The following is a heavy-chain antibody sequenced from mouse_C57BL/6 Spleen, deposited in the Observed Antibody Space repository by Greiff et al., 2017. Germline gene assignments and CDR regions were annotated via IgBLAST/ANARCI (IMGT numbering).Heavy chain of an antibody. J-gene: IGHJ4*01. D-gene: IGHD1-1*01. CDR1: GFSLSTSGMG. Sequence: QVQLKVSGPGILQSSQTLSLTCSFSGFSLSTSGMGVSWIRQPSGKGLEWLAHIYWDDDKRYNPSLKSRLTISKDTSRNQVFLKITSVDTADTATYYCARSYYYGSSYDAMDYWGQGTSVTVSS. CDR2: IYWDDDK. V-gene: IGHV8-12*01. CDR3: ARSYYYGSSYDAMDY.